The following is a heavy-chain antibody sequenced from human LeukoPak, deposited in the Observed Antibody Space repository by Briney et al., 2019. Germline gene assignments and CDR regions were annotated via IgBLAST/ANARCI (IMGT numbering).Heavy chain of an antibody. J-gene: IGHJ4*02. V-gene: IGHV5-51*01. CDR2: IYPGDSDT. D-gene: IGHD3-10*01. Sequence: GESLKISCKGSGYSFTSYWIGWVRQMPGKGLEWMGLIYPGDSDTRYSPSFQGQVTISADRSISTAYLQWSSLKASDTAMYYCARHMYLHYGSGSYYNYFDYWGQGTLVTVSS. CDR3: ARHMYLHYGSGSYYNYFDY. CDR1: GYSFTSYW.